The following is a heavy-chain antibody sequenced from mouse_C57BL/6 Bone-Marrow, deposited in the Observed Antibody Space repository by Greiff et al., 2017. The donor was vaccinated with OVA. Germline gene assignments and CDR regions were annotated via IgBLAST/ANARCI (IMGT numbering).Heavy chain of an antibody. D-gene: IGHD2-4*01. CDR2: IYPGSGST. V-gene: IGHV1-55*01. CDR3: AREGDDYGYAMDY. J-gene: IGHJ4*01. Sequence: QVQLQQPGAELVKPGASVKMSCKASGYTFTSYWITWVKQRPGQGLAWIGDIYPGSGSTNYNEKFTSKATLTVDTSSSTAYMQLSSLTSEDSAVYYCAREGDDYGYAMDYWGQGTSVTVSS. CDR1: GYTFTSYW.